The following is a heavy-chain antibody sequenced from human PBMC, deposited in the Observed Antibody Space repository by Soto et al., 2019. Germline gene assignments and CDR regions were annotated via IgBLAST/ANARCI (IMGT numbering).Heavy chain of an antibody. Sequence: EVQLLESGGGLVQPGGSLRLSCAASGITISNYPMSWVRQAPGKGLDWVSGISGGGDRTYYADSAKGRFTISKDISRNSLTLPLDRLGVEHSAVYFCVKDDGAYPSTAPHGGQGTLVTFSS. CDR1: GITISNYP. CDR2: ISGGGDRT. J-gene: IGHJ4*02. D-gene: IGHD3-16*01. V-gene: IGHV3-23*01. CDR3: VKDDGAYPSTAPH.